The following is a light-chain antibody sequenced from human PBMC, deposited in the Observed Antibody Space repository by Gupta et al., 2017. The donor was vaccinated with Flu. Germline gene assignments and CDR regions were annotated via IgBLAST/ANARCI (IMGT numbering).Light chain of an antibody. V-gene: IGKV3-11*01. Sequence: PATLSLSPGERATLSCRASQSVSSYLACYQQKPGQAPRILIYDASNRATGIPARFSGSGSGTDFSLTISSLEPEDFAVYYCQQRGNCPRTFGQGTKVEIK. CDR2: DAS. J-gene: IGKJ1*01. CDR1: QSVSSY. CDR3: QQRGNCPRT.